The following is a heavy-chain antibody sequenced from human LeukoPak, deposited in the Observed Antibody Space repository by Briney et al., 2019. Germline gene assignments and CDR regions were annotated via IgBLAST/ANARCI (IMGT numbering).Heavy chain of an antibody. CDR2: INHSGST. V-gene: IGHV4-34*01. CDR3: ARGPQYYYDSSGEGPNAFDI. J-gene: IGHJ3*02. D-gene: IGHD3-22*01. CDR1: GGSISSYY. Sequence: SETLSLTCTVSGGSISSYYWSWIRQPPGKGLEWIGEINHSGSTNYNPSLKSRVTISVDTSKNQFSLKLSSVTAADTAVYYCARGPQYYYDSSGEGPNAFDIWGQGTMVTVSS.